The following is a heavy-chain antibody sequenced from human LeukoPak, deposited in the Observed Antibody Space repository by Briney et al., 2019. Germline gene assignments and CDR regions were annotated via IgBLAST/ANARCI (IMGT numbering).Heavy chain of an antibody. D-gene: IGHD3-22*01. V-gene: IGHV1-46*01. CDR3: ARDIDSSGYDY. J-gene: IGHJ4*02. Sequence: GAAVKVSCKASGYTFTSYAMNWVGQAPEQGLEWMGIINPSGGSTSYAQKFQGRVTMTRDMSTSTVYMELSSLRSEDTAVYYCARDIDSSGYDYWGQGTLVTVSS. CDR1: GYTFTSYA. CDR2: INPSGGST.